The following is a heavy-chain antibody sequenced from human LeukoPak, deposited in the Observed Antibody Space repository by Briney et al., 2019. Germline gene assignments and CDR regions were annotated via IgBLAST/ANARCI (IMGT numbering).Heavy chain of an antibody. CDR2: INSNSGGT. CDR1: GYTFTGYY. Sequence: ASVKVSCKASGYTFTGYYIHWVRQAPGQGLEWMGWINSNSGGTKYAQKFQGRVTMASDTSITTAYMELTRLRSDDTAVYYCARDRNWASDAFDIWGQGTMVTVSS. D-gene: IGHD1-1*01. J-gene: IGHJ3*02. CDR3: ARDRNWASDAFDI. V-gene: IGHV1-2*02.